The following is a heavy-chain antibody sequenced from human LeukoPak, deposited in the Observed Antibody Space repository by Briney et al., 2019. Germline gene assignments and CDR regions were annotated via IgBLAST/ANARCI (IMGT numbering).Heavy chain of an antibody. V-gene: IGHV3-33*03. D-gene: IGHD3-22*01. CDR1: GFTLSSYG. Sequence: GGSPRLSCAASGFTLSSYGMHWVRQAPGKGLEWVAIIYSDESNKYYADSVRGRFTISRDNAKNSLYLQMNSLRAEDTAVYYCARGGYYYHDSSGYLYHFDYWGQGTLVTVSS. J-gene: IGHJ4*02. CDR2: IYSDESNK. CDR3: ARGGYYYHDSSGYLYHFDY.